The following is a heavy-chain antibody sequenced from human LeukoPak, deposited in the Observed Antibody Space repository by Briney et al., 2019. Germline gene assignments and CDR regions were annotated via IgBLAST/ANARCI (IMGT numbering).Heavy chain of an antibody. CDR3: ARLAYCSSTSCYRGRDYYYYMDV. CDR2: INHSGST. J-gene: IGHJ6*03. D-gene: IGHD2-2*01. V-gene: IGHV4-34*01. Sequence: SETLSLTCAVYGGSFSGYYWSWIRQPPGKGLEWIGEINHSGSTNYNPSLKSRVTISVDTSKNQFSLKLSSVTAADTAVYYCARLAYCSSTSCYRGRDYYYYMDVWGKGTTVTVSS. CDR1: GGSFSGYY.